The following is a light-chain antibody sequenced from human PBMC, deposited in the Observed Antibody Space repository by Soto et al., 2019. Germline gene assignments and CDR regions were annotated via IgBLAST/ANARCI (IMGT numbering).Light chain of an antibody. CDR3: QQYESDSPWT. V-gene: IGKV1-5*03. CDR1: QSISTW. J-gene: IGKJ1*01. CDR2: KAS. Sequence: DIQMTQSPSTLSASVGDRVTITCRASQSISTWLAWYQQKPGKAPRLLIYKASSLEGGVPSRFSGSGSGTEFTLTISSLQPEDFATYYCQQYESDSPWTFGQGTKVEI.